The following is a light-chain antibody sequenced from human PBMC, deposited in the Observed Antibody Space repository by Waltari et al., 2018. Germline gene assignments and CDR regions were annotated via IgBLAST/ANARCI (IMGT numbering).Light chain of an antibody. CDR2: DAS. J-gene: IGKJ3*01. CDR3: QQRSKSFT. V-gene: IGKV3-11*01. CDR1: QSISSY. Sequence: EIVLKQSPATLSLSPGDRATLSCRATQSISSYLAWYQQKPGQAHRLRIYDASTRAAGIPARVSGSGSVTDFTLTISSLEPEDFAIYYCQQRSKSFTFGPGTKVDMK.